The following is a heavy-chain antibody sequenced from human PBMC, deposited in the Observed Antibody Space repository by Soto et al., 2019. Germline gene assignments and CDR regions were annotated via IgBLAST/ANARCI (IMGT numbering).Heavy chain of an antibody. D-gene: IGHD1-1*01. CDR1: GGFVSSGSYY. CDR3: ARVERGTATTVVDAFDI. J-gene: IGHJ3*02. CDR2: MSHSGGT. Sequence: QVQLQQWGAGLLKPSETLSLTCAVYGGFVSSGSYYWSWIRQPPGKGLEWIGEMSHSGGTHFKPSLKSRVTISADTSKNQFSLKMSSVTAADTALYYCARVERGTATTVVDAFDIWGPGTMVTVSS. V-gene: IGHV4-34*01.